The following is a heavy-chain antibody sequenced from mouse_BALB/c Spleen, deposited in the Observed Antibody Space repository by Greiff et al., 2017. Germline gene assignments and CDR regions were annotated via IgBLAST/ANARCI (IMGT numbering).Heavy chain of an antibody. J-gene: IGHJ1*01. D-gene: IGHD1-1*01. V-gene: IGHV1S26*01. CDR1: GYTFTSYW. Sequence: VQLQQSGAELVKPGASVKMSCKASGYTFTSYWMHWVKQRPGQGLEWIGYINPSTGYTEYNQKFKDKATLTADKSSSTAYMQLSSLTSEDSAVYYCARGGYGSSYGWYFDVWGAGTTVTVSS. CDR3: ARGGYGSSYGWYFDV. CDR2: INPSTGYT.